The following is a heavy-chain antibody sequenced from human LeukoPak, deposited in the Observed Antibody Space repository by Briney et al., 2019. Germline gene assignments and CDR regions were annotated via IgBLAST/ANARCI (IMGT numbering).Heavy chain of an antibody. V-gene: IGHV4-59*01. Sequence: SETLSLTCTVSGGSISSYYWSWIRQPPGKGLEWIGYIYYSGSTNYNPSLKSRVTISVDTSKNQFSLKLSSVTAADTAVYYCARWSYDSSGYSFDYWGQGTLVTVSS. CDR2: IYYSGST. D-gene: IGHD3-22*01. CDR1: GGSISSYY. J-gene: IGHJ4*02. CDR3: ARWSYDSSGYSFDY.